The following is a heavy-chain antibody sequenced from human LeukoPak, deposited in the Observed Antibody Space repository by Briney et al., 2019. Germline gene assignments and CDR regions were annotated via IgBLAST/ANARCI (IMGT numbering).Heavy chain of an antibody. CDR3: ARDSGYSVYYGIDV. CDR1: GFTFSSYW. J-gene: IGHJ6*02. V-gene: IGHV3-7*05. D-gene: IGHD5/OR15-5a*01. CDR2: INQDGSEK. Sequence: GGSLRLSFVASGFTFSSYWMRWVRQAPGKGLEWVASINQDGSEKYYVDSVKGRSTISRDNAKNSLHLQLNSLRVDDTAVYYCARDSGYSVYYGIDVWGQGTTVTVS.